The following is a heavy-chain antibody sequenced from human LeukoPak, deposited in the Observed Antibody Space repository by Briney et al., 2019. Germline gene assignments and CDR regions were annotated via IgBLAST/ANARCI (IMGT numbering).Heavy chain of an antibody. Sequence: GGSLRLSCAASGFTSITYTMNWVRQAPGKGLEWVSSISGTSSYIYYADSVKGRFTISRDNAKNSLYLQMNSLRAEDTAVYYCAELGITMIGGVWGKGTTVTISS. CDR1: GFTSITYT. CDR3: AELGITMIGGV. V-gene: IGHV3-21*01. CDR2: ISGTSSYI. J-gene: IGHJ6*04. D-gene: IGHD3-10*02.